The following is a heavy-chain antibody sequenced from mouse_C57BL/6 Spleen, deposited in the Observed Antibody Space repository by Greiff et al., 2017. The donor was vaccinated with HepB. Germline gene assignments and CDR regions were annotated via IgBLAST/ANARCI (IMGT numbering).Heavy chain of an antibody. V-gene: IGHV2-9*01. CDR1: GFSLTSYG. Sequence: VKLQESGPGLVAPSQSLSITCTVSGFSLTSYGVDWVRQPPGKGLEWLGVIWGGGSTNYNSALMSRLSISKDNSKSQVFLKMNSLQTDDTAMYYCAKHRENGYDGWYFDVWGTGTTVTVSS. CDR2: IWGGGST. CDR3: AKHRENGYDGWYFDV. J-gene: IGHJ1*03. D-gene: IGHD2-2*01.